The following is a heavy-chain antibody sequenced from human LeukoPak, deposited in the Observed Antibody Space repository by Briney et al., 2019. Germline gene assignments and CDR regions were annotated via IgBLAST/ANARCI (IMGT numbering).Heavy chain of an antibody. CDR3: ARDRMLVLFDP. V-gene: IGHV1-69*13. D-gene: IGHD3-10*02. CDR2: IIPIFGKA. Sequence: EASVKVSCKASGGTFSSYAISWVRQAPGQGLEWMGGIIPIFGKANYAQKFQGRVTITADESTSTAYMELSSLSSEDTAVYYCARDRMLVLFDPWGQGTLVTVSS. J-gene: IGHJ5*02. CDR1: GGTFSSYA.